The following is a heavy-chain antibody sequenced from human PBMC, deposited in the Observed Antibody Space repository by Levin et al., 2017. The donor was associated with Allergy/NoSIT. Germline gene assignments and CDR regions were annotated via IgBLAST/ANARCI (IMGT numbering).Heavy chain of an antibody. CDR1: GYTFSSYY. CDR3: ARDFSSSWKMFDY. D-gene: IGHD6-13*01. CDR2: INPSGGST. V-gene: IGHV1-46*01. Sequence: ASVKVSCKTSGYTFSSYYIHWVRQAPGQGLEWMGIINPSGGSTNYAQKFQDRVTLTRDTSTSTVYMDLRSLRSEDTAVYYCARDFSSSWKMFDYWGQGTLVTVSS. J-gene: IGHJ4*02.